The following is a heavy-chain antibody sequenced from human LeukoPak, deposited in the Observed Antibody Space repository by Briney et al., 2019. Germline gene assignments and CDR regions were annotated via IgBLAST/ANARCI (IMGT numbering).Heavy chain of an antibody. J-gene: IGHJ4*02. CDR3: ARRGSENSFDY. CDR1: GGSISSYY. Sequence: PSETLSLTCTVSGGSISSYYWSWIRQHPGKGLEWIGYIYYSGTTSYDPPLKSRVTISVDTSKNQFSLKLNSLTAADTAVYYCARRGSENSFDYWGQGTLVTVSS. CDR2: IYYSGTT. V-gene: IGHV4-59*06. D-gene: IGHD1-26*01.